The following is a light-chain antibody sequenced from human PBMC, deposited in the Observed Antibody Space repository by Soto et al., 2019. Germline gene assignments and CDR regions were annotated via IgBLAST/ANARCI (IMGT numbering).Light chain of an antibody. Sequence: QSALTQPPSASGSPGQSVTISCTGTSSDVGIYNYVSWYQQLPGKAPKLLIYEVSKRPSGVPDRFSGSKSGNTASLTISGLQAEDEADYYCSSSAGSNKAVFGGGTKVTVL. CDR3: SSSAGSNKAV. V-gene: IGLV2-8*01. J-gene: IGLJ2*01. CDR1: SSDVGIYNY. CDR2: EVS.